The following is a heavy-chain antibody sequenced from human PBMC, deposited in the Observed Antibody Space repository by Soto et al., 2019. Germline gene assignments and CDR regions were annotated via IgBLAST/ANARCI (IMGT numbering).Heavy chain of an antibody. V-gene: IGHV3-48*01. D-gene: IGHD2-2*01. CDR1: GFTFSTHS. Sequence: GGSLRLSCAASGFTFSTHSMNWVRQAPGKGLEWISYITSSSVIMYADSVKGRFTISRDNAKNSLYLQMNSLRVEDTAVYFCVGEVGFQLIYWGQGTLVTVSS. CDR2: ITSSSVIM. CDR3: VGEVGFQLIY. J-gene: IGHJ4*02.